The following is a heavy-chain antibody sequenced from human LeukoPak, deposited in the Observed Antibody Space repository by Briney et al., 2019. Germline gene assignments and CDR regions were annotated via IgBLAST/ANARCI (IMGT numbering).Heavy chain of an antibody. J-gene: IGHJ4*02. D-gene: IGHD3-10*01. CDR1: GFTFSSYA. CDR2: ISYDGSNK. Sequence: GGSLRLSCAASGFTFSSYAMHWVRQAPGKGLEWVAVISYDGSNKYYADSVKGRFTISRDNSKNTLYLQMNSLRAEDTAVYYCAREEYYYGSGTLDYWGQGTLVTVSS. CDR3: AREEYYYGSGTLDY. V-gene: IGHV3-30-3*01.